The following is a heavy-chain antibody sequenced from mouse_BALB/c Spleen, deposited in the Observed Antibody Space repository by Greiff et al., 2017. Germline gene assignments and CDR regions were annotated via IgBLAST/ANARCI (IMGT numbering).Heavy chain of an antibody. Sequence: VKLVESGPGLVAPSQSLSITCTVSGFSLTSYDISWIRQPPGKGLEWLGVIWTGGGTNYNSAFMSRLSISKDNSKSQVFLKMNSLQTDDTAIYYCVRGSRYWGQGTLVTVSA. V-gene: IGHV2-9-2*01. CDR1: GFSLTSYD. CDR3: VRGSRY. J-gene: IGHJ3*01. CDR2: IWTGGGT.